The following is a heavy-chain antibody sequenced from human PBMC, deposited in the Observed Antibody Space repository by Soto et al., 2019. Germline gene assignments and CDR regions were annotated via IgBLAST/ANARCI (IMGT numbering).Heavy chain of an antibody. V-gene: IGHV3-9*01. Sequence: EVQLVESGVGLVQPGRSLRLSCLASGFTFDDYAMHWVRQAPGKGLEWVSGISWNSGSIDSADSVKGRFTISRDNAKNTLYLQMHSLKAEDTAFYYSAKAGDSGHDSVTYWGKGTLVTV. CDR1: GFTFDDYA. D-gene: IGHD5-12*01. CDR3: AKAGDSGHDSVTY. CDR2: ISWNSGSI. J-gene: IGHJ4*02.